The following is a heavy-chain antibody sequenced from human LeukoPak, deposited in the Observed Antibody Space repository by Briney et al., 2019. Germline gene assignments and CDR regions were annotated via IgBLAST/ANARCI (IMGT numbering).Heavy chain of an antibody. CDR1: GFTLSSYA. Sequence: GGSLRLSCAASGFTLSSYAMSWVRQAPGKGLEWVSVISRSGGNTYYADSVKGRFTISRDNSKNTLYLQMNSLRAEDTAVYYCEKAPRGNYTYVYVSLFHSWGRGPRVTVSS. V-gene: IGHV3-23*01. J-gene: IGHJ4*02. CDR2: ISRSGGNT. CDR3: EKAPRGNYTYVYVSLFHS. D-gene: IGHD5-18*01.